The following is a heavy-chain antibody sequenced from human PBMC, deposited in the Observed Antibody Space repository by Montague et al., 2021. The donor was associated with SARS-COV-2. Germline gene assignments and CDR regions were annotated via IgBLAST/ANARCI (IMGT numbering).Heavy chain of an antibody. CDR3: ARGQVHIAGVLDFNPAGGHLDG. CDR1: SGSFSDFY. J-gene: IGHJ3*01. V-gene: IGHV4-34*01. D-gene: IGHD2-21*01. CDR2: INHTGSA. Sequence: SETLSLTCAVYSGSFSDFYWTWIRQPPGKGLEWIGEINHTGSATYNPSLKSRVTLSRDTSKNQFSLKLHSVTPADTAVYYCARGQVHIAGVLDFNPAGGHLDGWGQGTSVTVSS.